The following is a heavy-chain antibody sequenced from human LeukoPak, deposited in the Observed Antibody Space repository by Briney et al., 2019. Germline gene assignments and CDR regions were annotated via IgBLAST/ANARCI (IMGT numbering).Heavy chain of an antibody. CDR2: ISSSSSYI. V-gene: IGHV3-21*01. D-gene: IGHD4-11*01. J-gene: IGHJ4*02. Sequence: TGGSLRLSCAASGFTFSSYSMNWVRQAPGKGLEWVSSISSSSSYIYYADSVKGRFTISRDNAKNSLYLQMNSLRAEDTAVYYCARVSFPTTGLLDYWGQGTLVTVSS. CDR3: ARVSFPTTGLLDY. CDR1: GFTFSSYS.